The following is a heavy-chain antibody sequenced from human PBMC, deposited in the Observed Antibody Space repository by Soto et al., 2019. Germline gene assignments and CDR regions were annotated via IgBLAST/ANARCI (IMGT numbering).Heavy chain of an antibody. Sequence: PSETLSLTCAVYGGSFSGYYWSWIRQPPGKGLEWLGEINHSGITDYNPSLKSRITISIDTSTKQFSLKLNSATAADTAVYYCAIGPRMWLAGGGYWGQGTQVTV. D-gene: IGHD6-19*01. CDR1: GGSFSGYY. CDR2: INHSGIT. CDR3: AIGPRMWLAGGGY. J-gene: IGHJ4*02. V-gene: IGHV4-34*01.